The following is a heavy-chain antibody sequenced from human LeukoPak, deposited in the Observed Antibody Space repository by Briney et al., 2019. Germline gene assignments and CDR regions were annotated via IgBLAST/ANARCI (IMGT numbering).Heavy chain of an antibody. CDR2: ISGSGGST. CDR3: VKGGQNYDFWRFDY. Sequence: GRSLRLSCGASGFRFSSYAMSWVRQAPGKGLEWVSSISGSGGSTYYTDSVKGRFAISRDNSKSTLYLQMNSLGTDDTALYYCVKGGQNYDFWRFDYWGQGTLVTASS. CDR1: GFRFSSYA. V-gene: IGHV3-23*01. D-gene: IGHD3-3*01. J-gene: IGHJ4*02.